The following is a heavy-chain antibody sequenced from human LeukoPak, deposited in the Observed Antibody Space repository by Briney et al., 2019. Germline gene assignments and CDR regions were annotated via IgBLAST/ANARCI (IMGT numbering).Heavy chain of an antibody. CDR3: AKKGIAAAGSNWFDP. Sequence: GGSLRLSCAPSGFTFSSYAMSGVPQAPEKGLEWGSVLGASGGTTYYADSVKGRFTISRDDSKNTLYLQMNSLRAEDRAVYYCAKKGIAAAGSNWFDPWGQGTLVTVSS. D-gene: IGHD6-13*01. V-gene: IGHV3-23*01. J-gene: IGHJ5*02. CDR2: LGASGGTT. CDR1: GFTFSSYA.